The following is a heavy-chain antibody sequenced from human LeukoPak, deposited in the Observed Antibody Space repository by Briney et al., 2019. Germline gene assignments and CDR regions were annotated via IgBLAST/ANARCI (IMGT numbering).Heavy chain of an antibody. D-gene: IGHD3-10*01. Sequence: PGRSLRLSCAASGFTFDDYAMDWVRQAPGKGLEWVSGISWNSGSIGYADSVKGRFTISRDNAKNSLYLQMNSLRAEDTALYYCAKVRGRSRHYYGSGFDYWGQGTLVTVSS. CDR3: AKVRGRSRHYYGSGFDY. V-gene: IGHV3-9*01. CDR2: ISWNSGSI. J-gene: IGHJ4*02. CDR1: GFTFDDYA.